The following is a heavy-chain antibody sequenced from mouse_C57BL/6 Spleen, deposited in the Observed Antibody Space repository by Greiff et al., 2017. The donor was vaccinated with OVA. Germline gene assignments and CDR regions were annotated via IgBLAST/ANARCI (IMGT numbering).Heavy chain of an antibody. CDR3: ARGGYDYDRSSFDY. V-gene: IGHV1-81*01. J-gene: IGHJ2*01. CDR1: GYTFTSYG. D-gene: IGHD2-4*01. Sequence: QVQLQQSGAELARPGASVKLSCKASGYTFTSYGISWVKQRTGQGLEWIGEIYPRSGNTYYNEKFKGKATLTADKSSSTAYMELRSLTSEDSAVYFCARGGYDYDRSSFDYWGQGTTLTVSS. CDR2: IYPRSGNT.